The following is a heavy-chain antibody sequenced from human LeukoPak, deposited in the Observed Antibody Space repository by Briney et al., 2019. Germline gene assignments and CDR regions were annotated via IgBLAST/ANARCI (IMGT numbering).Heavy chain of an antibody. CDR1: GGSISGYL. Sequence: SETLSLTCTVSGGSISGYLWTWIRQPPGKGLEWIGYVYDNGDTRYHPSFSGRVSISVDVSKNQFSLKLTSVLAADTADYFCARQSDYDVDTSRYMDVWARGPRSPSR. CDR2: VYDNGDT. V-gene: IGHV4-59*01. D-gene: IGHD3-22*01. J-gene: IGHJ6*03. CDR3: ARQSDYDVDTSRYMDV.